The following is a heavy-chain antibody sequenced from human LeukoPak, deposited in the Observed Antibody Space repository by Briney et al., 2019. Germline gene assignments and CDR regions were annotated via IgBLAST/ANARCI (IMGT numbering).Heavy chain of an antibody. Sequence: PSETLSLTCTVSGRSISSSSYYGGWIRQPPGKGLEWIGSIYYSGSTYYNPSLKSRVTISVDTSKNQFSLKLSSVTAADTAVYYCAREGSTVTERWGQGTLVTVSS. CDR2: IYYSGST. D-gene: IGHD4-17*01. CDR3: AREGSTVTER. CDR1: GRSISSSSYY. J-gene: IGHJ4*02. V-gene: IGHV4-39*07.